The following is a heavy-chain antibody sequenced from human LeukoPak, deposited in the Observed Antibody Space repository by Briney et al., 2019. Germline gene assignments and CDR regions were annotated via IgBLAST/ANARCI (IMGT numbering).Heavy chain of an antibody. V-gene: IGHV1-46*01. D-gene: IGHD3-22*01. CDR2: INPSGGST. Sequence: GASVTVSFKASGYTFTSYYMHWVRQAPGQGLEWMGIINPSGGSTSYAQKFQGRVTMTRDTSTSTVYMELSSLRSEDTAVYYCARVRYYDSSGYYAAQYYFDYWGQGTLITVSS. CDR3: ARVRYYDSSGYYAAQYYFDY. J-gene: IGHJ4*02. CDR1: GYTFTSYY.